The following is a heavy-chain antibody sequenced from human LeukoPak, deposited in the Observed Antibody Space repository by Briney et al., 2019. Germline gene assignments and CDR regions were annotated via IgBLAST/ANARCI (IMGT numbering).Heavy chain of an antibody. D-gene: IGHD3-3*01. CDR1: GGSFSGYY. CDR2: INHSGST. Sequence: SETLSLTCAVYGGSFSGYYWSWIRQPPGKGLEWIGEINHSGSTNYNPSLKSRVTISVDTSKNQLSLKLTPVTAADTAVYYCARGASSGYYWAGPAYYFDYWGQGTLVTVSS. CDR3: ARGASSGYYWAGPAYYFDY. V-gene: IGHV4-34*01. J-gene: IGHJ4*02.